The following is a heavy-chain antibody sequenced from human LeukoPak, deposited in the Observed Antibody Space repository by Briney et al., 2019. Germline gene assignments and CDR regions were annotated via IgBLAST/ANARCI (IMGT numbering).Heavy chain of an antibody. J-gene: IGHJ4*02. CDR2: IIPIFGTA. CDR3: AREGGSRPHD. V-gene: IGHV1-69*13. Sequence: SVKVSCKASGYTFTSYGISWVRQAPGQGLEWMGGIIPIFGTANYAQKFQGRVTITADESTSTAYMELSSLRSEDTAVYYCAREGGSRPHDWGQGTLVTVSS. CDR1: GYTFTSYG. D-gene: IGHD1-26*01.